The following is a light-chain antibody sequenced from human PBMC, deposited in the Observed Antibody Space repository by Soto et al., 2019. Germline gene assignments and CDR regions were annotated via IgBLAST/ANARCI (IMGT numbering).Light chain of an antibody. J-gene: IGKJ1*01. CDR1: QSVNTW. Sequence: DVQMTQSPSTLSASVGDRVTITCRASQSVNTWLAWFQQKPGKAPKVLIYRASNLETGVPSRFSGSGCGTEFILTISSLQPDDFATYYCQQYSGDPWTFGQGTKVEIK. V-gene: IGKV1-5*03. CDR3: QQYSGDPWT. CDR2: RAS.